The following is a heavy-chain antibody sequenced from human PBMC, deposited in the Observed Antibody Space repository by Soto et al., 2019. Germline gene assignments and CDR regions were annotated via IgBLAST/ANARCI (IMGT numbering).Heavy chain of an antibody. CDR3: AKAVDCSGSYYNCFDP. J-gene: IGHJ5*02. CDR1: GFTFSSYG. D-gene: IGHD3-10*02. CDR2: ISYDGSNK. Sequence: GGSLRLSCAASGFTFSSYGMHWVRQAPGKGLEWVAVISYDGSNKYYADSVKGRFTISRDNSKNTLYLQMNSLRAEDTAVYYCAKAVDCSGSYYNCFDPWGQGTLVTVSS. V-gene: IGHV3-30*18.